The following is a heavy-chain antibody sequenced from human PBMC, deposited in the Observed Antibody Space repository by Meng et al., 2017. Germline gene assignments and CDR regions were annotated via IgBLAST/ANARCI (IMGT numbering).Heavy chain of an antibody. CDR3: AKDPQNDDYYDSSGYQS. D-gene: IGHD3-22*01. CDR1: GFTFSSYA. J-gene: IGHJ4*02. Sequence: GGSLRLSCAASGFTFSSYAMSWVRQAPGKGLEWVSAISGSGGSTYYADSVKGRFTISRDNSKNTLYLQMNSLRAEDTAVYYCAKDPQNDDYYDSSGYQSWGQGTLVTVSS. CDR2: ISGSGGST. V-gene: IGHV3-23*01.